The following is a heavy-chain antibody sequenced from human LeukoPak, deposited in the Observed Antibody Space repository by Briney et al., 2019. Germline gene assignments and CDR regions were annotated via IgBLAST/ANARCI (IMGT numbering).Heavy chain of an antibody. CDR3: ARGPSTVAHYYMDV. CDR2: INPNSGGT. J-gene: IGHJ6*03. Sequence: ASVKVSCKASGYTFTGYYMHWVRQAPGQGLEWMGWINPNSGGTNYAQKFQGRVTMTRDTSISTAYMELSSLRSEDTAVYYCARGPSTVAHYYMDVWGKGTTVTVSS. CDR1: GYTFTGYY. D-gene: IGHD6-19*01. V-gene: IGHV1-2*02.